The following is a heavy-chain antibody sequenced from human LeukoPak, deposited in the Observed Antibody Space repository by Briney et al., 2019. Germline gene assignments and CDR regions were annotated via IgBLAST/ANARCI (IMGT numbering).Heavy chain of an antibody. Sequence: GGSLRLSCSASGFTFSTYGMHWVRQAPGKGLEWVAFIRYDGSNKYYADSVKGRFTISRDNSKNTLYLQMNSLRAEDTAVYYCARDYVVRGGTLDYWGQGTLVTVSS. CDR3: ARDYVVRGGTLDY. CDR1: GFTFSTYG. D-gene: IGHD3-10*01. V-gene: IGHV3-30*02. CDR2: IRYDGSNK. J-gene: IGHJ4*02.